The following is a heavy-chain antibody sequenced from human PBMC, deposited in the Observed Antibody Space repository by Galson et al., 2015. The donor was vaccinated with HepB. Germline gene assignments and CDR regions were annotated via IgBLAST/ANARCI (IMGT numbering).Heavy chain of an antibody. D-gene: IGHD3-10*01. CDR1: EYNFASYW. CDR2: IDSKNSYT. J-gene: IGHJ5*02. Sequence: SGAEVKQPGESLRISCKGSEYNFASYWISWVRQMPGKGLEWMAMIDSKNSYTPYSPSFQGHVTLSVDKSITTAYLQLSSLKASDTAIYYCARHGDFLNWFDPWGQGTLVTVSS. V-gene: IGHV5-10-1*01. CDR3: ARHGDFLNWFDP.